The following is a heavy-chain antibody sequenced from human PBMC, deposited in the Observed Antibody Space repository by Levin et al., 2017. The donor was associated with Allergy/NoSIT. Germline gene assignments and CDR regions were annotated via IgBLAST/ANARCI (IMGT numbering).Heavy chain of an antibody. V-gene: IGHV3-30-3*01. D-gene: IGHD3-22*01. CDR2: ISYDGSTK. CDR1: GFTFSSYP. CDR3: ARSDSSAYPDY. J-gene: IGHJ4*02. Sequence: PGGSLRLSCTASGFTFSSYPMHWLRQAPGKGLEWVAVISYDGSTKYYADSVKGRFTISRDDSKNTLYLQMNSLRDEDTAVYYCARSDSSAYPDYWGQGTLVTVSS.